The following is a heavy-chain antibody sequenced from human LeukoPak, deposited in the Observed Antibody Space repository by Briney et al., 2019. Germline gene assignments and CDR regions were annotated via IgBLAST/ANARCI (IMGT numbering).Heavy chain of an antibody. CDR3: ARGHALG. Sequence: PGGSLRLSCAASGFTFSNYEMTWVRQAPGKGLEWVSGIRGGGDNIYYADSVKGRFTISRDNSKNTLYLQMNSLRAEDTAVYYCARGHALGWGQGTLVTVSS. V-gene: IGHV3-23*01. CDR2: IRGGGDNI. D-gene: IGHD3-16*01. CDR1: GFTFSNYE. J-gene: IGHJ4*02.